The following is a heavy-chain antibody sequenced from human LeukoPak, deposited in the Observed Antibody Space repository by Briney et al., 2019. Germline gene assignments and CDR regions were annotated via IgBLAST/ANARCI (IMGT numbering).Heavy chain of an antibody. V-gene: IGHV1-2*02. CDR3: ARDRQLLWFGELLNNYYYYGMDV. D-gene: IGHD3-10*01. CDR2: INPNSGGT. J-gene: IGHJ6*02. Sequence: ASVKVSCKASGYTFTGYYMHWVRQVPGQGLEWMGWINPNSGGTNYAQKFQGRVTMTRDTSISTAYMELSRLRSDDTAVYYCARDRQLLWFGELLNNYYYYGMDVWGQGTTVTVSS. CDR1: GYTFTGYY.